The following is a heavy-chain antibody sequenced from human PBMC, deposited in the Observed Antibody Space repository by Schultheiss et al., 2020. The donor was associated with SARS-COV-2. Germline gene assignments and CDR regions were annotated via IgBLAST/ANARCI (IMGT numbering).Heavy chain of an antibody. D-gene: IGHD6-19*01. Sequence: GESLKISCAASGFTFSSYSMNWVRQAPGKGLEWVSRINSDGSSTSYADSVKGRFTISRDNAKNSLYLQMHSLRAEDTAVYYSARETAVAAPYEGYYGMDVWGQGTTVTVSS. CDR2: INSDGSST. J-gene: IGHJ6*02. CDR1: GFTFSSYS. V-gene: IGHV3-74*01. CDR3: ARETAVAAPYEGYYGMDV.